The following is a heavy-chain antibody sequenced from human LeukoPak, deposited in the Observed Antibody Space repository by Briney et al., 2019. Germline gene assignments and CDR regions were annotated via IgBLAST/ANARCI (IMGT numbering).Heavy chain of an antibody. Sequence: NSSETLSLTCTVPGGSISSYYWSWIRQPPGKGLEWIGYIYYSGSTNYNPSLKSRVTISVDTSKNQFSLKLSSVTAADTAVYYCARDPRYYYDSSGSYAFDIWGQGTMVTISS. CDR1: GGSISSYY. D-gene: IGHD3-22*01. J-gene: IGHJ3*02. V-gene: IGHV4-59*01. CDR2: IYYSGST. CDR3: ARDPRYYYDSSGSYAFDI.